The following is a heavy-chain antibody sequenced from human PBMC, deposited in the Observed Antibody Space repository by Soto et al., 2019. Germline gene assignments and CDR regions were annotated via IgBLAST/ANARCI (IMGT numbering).Heavy chain of an antibody. CDR2: ISAYNGNT. J-gene: IGHJ3*02. CDR1: GYTFTSYG. V-gene: IGHV1-18*04. CDR3: ASSLDYGDYIVGYAFDI. Sequence: QVQMVQSGAEVKKPGASVKVSCKASGYTFTSYGISWVRQAPGQGLEWMGWISAYNGNTNYAQKLQGRVTMTTDTSTSTAYMELRSLRSDDTAVYYCASSLDYGDYIVGYAFDIWGQGTMVTVSS. D-gene: IGHD4-17*01.